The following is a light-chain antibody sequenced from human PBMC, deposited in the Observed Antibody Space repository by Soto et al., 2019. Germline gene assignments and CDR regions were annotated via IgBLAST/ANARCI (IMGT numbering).Light chain of an antibody. Sequence: EIVMTQSPATLSVSPGERATLSCRASQSISSNLAWYQQKPGQAPRLLIYDASTRATGIPARFSGSGSGTEFTLTISSLQSEDFAVYYCQQYNNWGVFTFGPGTKVDMK. J-gene: IGKJ3*01. CDR3: QQYNNWGVFT. CDR1: QSISSN. CDR2: DAS. V-gene: IGKV3-15*01.